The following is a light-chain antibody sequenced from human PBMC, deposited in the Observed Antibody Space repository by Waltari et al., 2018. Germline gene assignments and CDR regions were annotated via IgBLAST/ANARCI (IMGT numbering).Light chain of an antibody. Sequence: SSELTQDPAVSVALGQTVSITCQGASLRRYYASWYQQRPGQAPILILYGQDNRPSGIPDRFSGSTSGNTASLTITGAQAEDEADYYCLSRDTTSTRVFGGGTRLTV. CDR1: SLRRYY. CDR3: LSRDTTSTRV. V-gene: IGLV3-19*01. CDR2: GQD. J-gene: IGLJ3*02.